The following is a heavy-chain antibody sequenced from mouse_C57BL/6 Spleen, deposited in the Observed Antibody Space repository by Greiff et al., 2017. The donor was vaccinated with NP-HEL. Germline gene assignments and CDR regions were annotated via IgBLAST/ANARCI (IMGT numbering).Heavy chain of an antibody. J-gene: IGHJ4*01. Sequence: QVQLQQPGAELVMPGASVKLSCKASGYTFTSYWMHWVKQRPGQGLEWIGEIDPSDSYTNYNQKFKGKSTLTVDKSSSTAYMQLSSLTAEDSAVYYCARLNYGSSYDAMDYWGQGTSVTGSS. CDR2: IDPSDSYT. D-gene: IGHD1-1*01. V-gene: IGHV1-69*01. CDR3: ARLNYGSSYDAMDY. CDR1: GYTFTSYW.